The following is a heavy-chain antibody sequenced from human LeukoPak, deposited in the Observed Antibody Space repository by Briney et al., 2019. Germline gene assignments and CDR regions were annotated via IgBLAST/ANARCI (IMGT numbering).Heavy chain of an antibody. J-gene: IGHJ4*02. CDR3: ARARPGYSYGYSGGTCFDY. CDR1: GGSFSGYY. V-gene: IGHV4-34*01. CDR2: INHSGST. D-gene: IGHD5-18*01. Sequence: PSETLSLTCAVYGGSFSGYYWSWIRQPPGKGLEWIGEINHSGSTNYNPSLKSRVTISVDTSKNQFSLKLSSVTAADTAVHYCARARPGYSYGYSGGTCFDYWGQGTLVTVSS.